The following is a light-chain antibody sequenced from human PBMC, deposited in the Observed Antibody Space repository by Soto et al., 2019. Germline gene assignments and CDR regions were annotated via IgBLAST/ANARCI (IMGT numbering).Light chain of an antibody. CDR1: QSVSSSY. V-gene: IGKV3-20*01. CDR3: QQYGSSPPIT. Sequence: EIVLTQSPGTLSLSPGVRATLSCRDSQSVSSSYLAWYQQKPGQAPRLLIYGASSRATGIPDRFSGSGSGTDFTLTISRLEPEDFAVYYCQQYGSSPPITFGQGTRLEIK. J-gene: IGKJ5*01. CDR2: GAS.